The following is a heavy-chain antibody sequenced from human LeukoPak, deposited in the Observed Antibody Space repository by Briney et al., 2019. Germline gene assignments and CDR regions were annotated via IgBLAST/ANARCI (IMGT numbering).Heavy chain of an antibody. J-gene: IGHJ5*02. CDR3: ARDIRGYDSNGNNWFDP. CDR1: GFTFSSYW. CDR2: IISDGSST. D-gene: IGHD3-22*01. V-gene: IGHV3-74*01. Sequence: PGGSLRLSCAASGFTFSSYWMHWVRQAPGKGLVWVSRIISDGSSTSYADSVRGRFTISRDNAKNTLYLQMNSLRAEDTAVYYCARDIRGYDSNGNNWFDPWGQGTLVTVSS.